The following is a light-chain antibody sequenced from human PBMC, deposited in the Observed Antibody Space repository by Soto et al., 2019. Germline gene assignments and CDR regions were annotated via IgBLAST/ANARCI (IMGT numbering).Light chain of an antibody. J-gene: IGLJ3*02. V-gene: IGLV1-44*01. CDR2: TDY. CDR1: SSNIGSNY. CDR3: ASWDDNLNGGV. Sequence: QSVLTQPPSASGTPGQRVTISCSGSSSNIGSNYVYWYQQLPGTAPKLLIYTDYQRPSGVPDRFSGSKSGTSASLAINGLHSEDEADYYCASWDDNLNGGVFGGGTKLTVL.